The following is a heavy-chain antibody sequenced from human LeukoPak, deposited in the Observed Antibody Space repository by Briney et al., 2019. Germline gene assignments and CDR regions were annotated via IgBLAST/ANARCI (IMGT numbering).Heavy chain of an antibody. Sequence: GGSLRLSCAASGFTFSSHWMHWVRQAPGKGLEWVSSISSSGTYVYYADSVKGRFTISRDNAKNSLSLQMNSLRADDAAVYYCARASSKQLAGYLPDGFDIWGQGTMVTVSS. J-gene: IGHJ3*02. CDR1: GFTFSSHW. CDR2: ISSSGTYV. V-gene: IGHV3-21*01. CDR3: ARASSKQLAGYLPDGFDI. D-gene: IGHD3-9*01.